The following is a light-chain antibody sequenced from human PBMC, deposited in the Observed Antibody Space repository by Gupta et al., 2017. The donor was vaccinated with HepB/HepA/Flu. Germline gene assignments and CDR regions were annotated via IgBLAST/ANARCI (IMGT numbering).Light chain of an antibody. CDR2: SNN. Sequence: QSVLTQPPSASGTPGQRVTISCSGSSPNIGSNYVYWYQQLPGTAPKLLLYSNNQRPSGVPDRFSGSKSGTSASLAISGLRSEDAADYYCAAGDDSLSDVVFGGGTKLTVL. CDR1: SPNIGSNY. V-gene: IGLV1-47*01. CDR3: AAGDDSLSDVV. J-gene: IGLJ2*01.